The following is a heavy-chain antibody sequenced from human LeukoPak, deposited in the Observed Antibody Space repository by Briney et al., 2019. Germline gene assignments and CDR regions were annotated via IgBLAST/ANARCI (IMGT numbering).Heavy chain of an antibody. CDR2: INHSGST. Sequence: PSETLSLTCAVYGGSFSGYYWSWIRQPPGKGLEWIGEINHSGSTNYNPSLKSRVTISVDTSKNQFSLKLSSVTAADTAVYYCARGPVRLASYYYYGMDVWGQGTTVTVSS. J-gene: IGHJ6*02. CDR3: ARGPVRLASYYYYGMDV. V-gene: IGHV4-34*01. CDR1: GGSFSGYY. D-gene: IGHD3-16*01.